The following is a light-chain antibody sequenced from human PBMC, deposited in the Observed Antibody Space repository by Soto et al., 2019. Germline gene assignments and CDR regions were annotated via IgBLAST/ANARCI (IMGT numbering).Light chain of an antibody. CDR2: GAS. V-gene: IGKV3-15*01. Sequence: EIVMTQSPATLSVSPGERATLSCRASQSVGSNLAWYQQKPDRAPRLLIYGASTRAAGIPTKFSGSGSGTEFTLTISSLQSEDFAFYYCQQYSYLITFGQGTRLEIK. CDR3: QQYSYLIT. J-gene: IGKJ5*01. CDR1: QSVGSN.